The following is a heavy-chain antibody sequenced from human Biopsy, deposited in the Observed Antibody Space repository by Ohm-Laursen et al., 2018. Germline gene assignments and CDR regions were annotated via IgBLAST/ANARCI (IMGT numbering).Heavy chain of an antibody. CDR2: MNPSGGST. V-gene: IGHV1-46*01. J-gene: IGHJ6*02. CDR3: ARDRYRWDMAAVVAAHYNEYCHALDV. CDR1: GYSFTSYY. Sequence: PSVKASCKASGYSFTSYYMHWVRQAPGQGLEWMGIMNPSGGSTAYAPNFQDRVTMSADTSTQVAYMELRSLRSDDTAIYYSARDRYRWDMAAVVAAHYNEYCHALDVWGQGTAVTVSS. D-gene: IGHD2-15*01.